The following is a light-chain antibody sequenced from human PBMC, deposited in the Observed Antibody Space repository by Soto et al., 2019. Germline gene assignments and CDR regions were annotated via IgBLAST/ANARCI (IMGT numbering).Light chain of an antibody. CDR3: CSFSGTSTLDV. CDR1: TSDLGSYDY. CDR2: DAT. V-gene: IGLV2-11*01. Sequence: QSALTQPRSVSGSPGQSVTISCTGTTSDLGSYDYVSWYQQHPGRAPKLMIYDATKRPSGVPDRFSGSKSGNTASLTISRLQAEDEADYYCCSFSGTSTLDVVGTGTKVTVL. J-gene: IGLJ1*01.